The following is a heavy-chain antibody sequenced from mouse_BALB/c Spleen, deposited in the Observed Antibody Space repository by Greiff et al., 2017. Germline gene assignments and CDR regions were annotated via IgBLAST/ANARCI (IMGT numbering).Heavy chain of an antibody. J-gene: IGHJ4*01. V-gene: IGHV5-12-1*01. CDR3: ARRDLMDY. Sequence: EVQLVESGGGLVKPGGSLKLSCAASGFAFSSYDMSWVRQTPEKRLEWVAYISSGGGSTYYPDTVKGRFTISRDNAKNTLYLQMSSLKSEDTAMYYCARRDLMDYWGQGTSVTVSS. CDR2: ISSGGGST. D-gene: IGHD3-3*01. CDR1: GFAFSSYD.